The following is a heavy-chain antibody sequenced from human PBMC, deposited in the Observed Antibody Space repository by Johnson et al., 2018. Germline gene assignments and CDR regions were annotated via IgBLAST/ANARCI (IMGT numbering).Heavy chain of an antibody. CDR1: GFTFSSYA. V-gene: IGHV3-23*04. CDR3: VKVATPQKAVLAEYFQH. Sequence: VQLVESGGGLVQPGGSLRLSCAASGFTFSSYAMSWVRQAPGKGLEWVAAISDAGGSTYYVDSVKGRFTISITHSKNTLNLQMNSLRDEDTAVYYCVKVATPQKAVLAEYFQHWGQGTLVTVSS. D-gene: IGHD2-15*01. CDR2: ISDAGGST. J-gene: IGHJ1*01.